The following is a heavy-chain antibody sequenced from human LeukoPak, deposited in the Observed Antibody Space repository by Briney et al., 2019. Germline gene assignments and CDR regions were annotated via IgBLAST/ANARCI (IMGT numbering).Heavy chain of an antibody. D-gene: IGHD6-13*01. CDR2: IWYDGSNK. J-gene: IGHJ4*02. V-gene: IGHV3-33*01. Sequence: PGGSLRLSCAASGFTFSSYGMHWVRQAPGKGLEWLAVIWYDGSNKYYADSVKGRFTISRDNSKNTLYLQMNSLRAEDTAEYYCARSFRSSWYYFDHWGQGTLVTVSS. CDR1: GFTFSSYG. CDR3: ARSFRSSWYYFDH.